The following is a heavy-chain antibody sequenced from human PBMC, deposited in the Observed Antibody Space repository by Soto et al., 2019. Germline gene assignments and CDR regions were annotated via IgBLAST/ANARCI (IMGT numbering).Heavy chain of an antibody. CDR2: ISSSADHT. V-gene: IGHV3-21*02. D-gene: IGHD5-12*01. CDR1: GFTFSSYS. CDR3: ARDLQMATIRGGDY. J-gene: IGHJ4*02. Sequence: EVQLVESGGGLVKPGGSLRLSCAASGFTFSSYSMNWVRQAPGKGLEWVSYISSSADHTYYADSVKSRFIISRDNAKHSLYLQMNSLRAEDTAVYYCARDLQMATIRGGDYWGQGTLVTVSS.